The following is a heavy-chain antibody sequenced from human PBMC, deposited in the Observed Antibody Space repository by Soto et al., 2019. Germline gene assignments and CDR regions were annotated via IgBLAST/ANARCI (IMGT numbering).Heavy chain of an antibody. CDR3: ASALTGDYVGFDY. V-gene: IGHV4-31*03. D-gene: IGHD3-9*01. CDR2: IYSSGNS. Sequence: SETLSLTCSVSGASISRDDYYWSWIRQHPGKGLEWIAYIYSSGNSYYNPSLSSRVAISLDTSKNQFSLRLSSVTAADTGVYYCASALTGDYVGFDYWGQGTSVTVSS. CDR1: GASISRDDYY. J-gene: IGHJ4*02.